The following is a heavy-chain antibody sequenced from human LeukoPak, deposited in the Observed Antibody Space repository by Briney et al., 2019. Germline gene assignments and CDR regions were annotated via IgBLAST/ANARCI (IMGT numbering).Heavy chain of an antibody. Sequence: ASVKVSCTVSGYTLTQLSMHWVRQAPGKGREGMGGFDPEDSETIYAQKFQGRVTMTEYTSTDTAYMELSSLRSEDTAVYYCATPWGGGGSCYYYYWGQGTLVTVSS. V-gene: IGHV1-24*01. CDR1: GYTLTQLS. D-gene: IGHD2-15*01. CDR2: FDPEDSET. CDR3: ATPWGGGGSCYYYY. J-gene: IGHJ4*02.